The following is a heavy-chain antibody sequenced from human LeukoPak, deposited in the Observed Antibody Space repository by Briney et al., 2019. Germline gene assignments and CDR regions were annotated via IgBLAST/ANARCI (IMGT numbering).Heavy chain of an antibody. Sequence: PGGSLRLSCAASGFTFSSYAMSWVRQAPGKGLEWVSAISGSGGSTYYADSVKGRFTISRDNSKNTLYLQMNSLRVEDTAVYYCAKDRGWYCSSTRCYTFNYWGQGTLVTVSS. D-gene: IGHD2-2*02. CDR1: GFTFSSYA. CDR2: ISGSGGST. CDR3: AKDRGWYCSSTRCYTFNY. V-gene: IGHV3-23*01. J-gene: IGHJ4*02.